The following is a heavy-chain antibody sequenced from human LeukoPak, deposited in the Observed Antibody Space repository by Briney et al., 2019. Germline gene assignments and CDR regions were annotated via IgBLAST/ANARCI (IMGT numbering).Heavy chain of an antibody. V-gene: IGHV3-23*01. J-gene: IGHJ4*02. D-gene: IGHD6-19*01. Sequence: GGSLRLSCAASGFTFSSYAMSWVRQAPGKGLEWVSAISGSGGSTYYADSVKGRFTIPRDNSKNTLYLQMNSLRAEDTAVYYCANSLPNSSGWYWSFDYWGQGTLVTVSS. CDR2: ISGSGGST. CDR1: GFTFSSYA. CDR3: ANSLPNSSGWYWSFDY.